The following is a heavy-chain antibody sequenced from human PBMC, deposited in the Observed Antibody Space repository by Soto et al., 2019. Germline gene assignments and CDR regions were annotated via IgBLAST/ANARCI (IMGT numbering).Heavy chain of an antibody. V-gene: IGHV1-2*02. Sequence: QVQLVRSGAEVKKPGASVKVSCKASGYTFTGYYIHWVRQAPGQGLEWMGWINTNSGGTNYAQKFQGRATKPRDTASRTAYTELSRLTSDDTAGYYCARTQTNDYWGQGTLVTVSS. J-gene: IGHJ4*02. CDR2: INTNSGGT. CDR1: GYTFTGYY. CDR3: ARTQTNDY.